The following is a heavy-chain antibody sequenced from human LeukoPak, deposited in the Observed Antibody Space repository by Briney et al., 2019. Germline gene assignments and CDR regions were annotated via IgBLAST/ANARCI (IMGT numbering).Heavy chain of an antibody. J-gene: IGHJ4*02. V-gene: IGHV4-30-4*01. CDR3: ARDGAPTYYYDSSGYSP. CDR1: GGSISSGDYY. CDR2: IYYSGST. D-gene: IGHD3-22*01. Sequence: SETLSPTCTVSGGSISSGDYYWSWIRQPPGKGLEWIGYIYYSGSTYYNPSLKSRVTISVDTSKNRFSLKLSSVTAADTAVYYCARDGAPTYYYDSSGYSPWGQGTLVTVSS.